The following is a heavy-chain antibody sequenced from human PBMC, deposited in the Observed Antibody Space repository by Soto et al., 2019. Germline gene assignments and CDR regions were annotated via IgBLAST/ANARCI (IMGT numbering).Heavy chain of an antibody. CDR1: GGSISSSSYY. CDR2: IYYSGST. Sequence: SETLSLTCTVSGGSISSSSYYWGWIRQPPGKGLEWIGSIYYSGSTYYNPSLKSRVTISIDTSKNQFSLKLSSVTAADTAVYYCARQAGDIVVVVAATRNWFDPWGQGTLVTVSS. V-gene: IGHV4-39*01. J-gene: IGHJ5*02. CDR3: ARQAGDIVVVVAATRNWFDP. D-gene: IGHD2-15*01.